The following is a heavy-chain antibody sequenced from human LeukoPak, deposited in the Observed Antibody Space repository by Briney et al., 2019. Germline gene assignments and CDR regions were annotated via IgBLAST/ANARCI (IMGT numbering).Heavy chain of an antibody. CDR1: GFTFSSYG. V-gene: IGHV3-30*03. D-gene: IGHD6-19*01. CDR3: ATGGIAVAGTGY. Sequence: GGSLRLSSAASGFTFSSYGMHWVRQAPGKGLEWVAVISFDGKTQYYIDSVKGRFTTSRDNSKNTLYLQMNSLRAEDTAVYYCATGGIAVAGTGYWGQGTLVTVSS. CDR2: ISFDGKTQ. J-gene: IGHJ4*02.